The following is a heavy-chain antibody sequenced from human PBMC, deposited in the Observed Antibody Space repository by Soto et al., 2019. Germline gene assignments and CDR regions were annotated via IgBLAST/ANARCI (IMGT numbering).Heavy chain of an antibody. CDR2: IYYSGST. J-gene: IGHJ4*02. Sequence: QVQLQESGPGLVKPSQTLSLTCTVSGGSISSADYYWSWIRQSPGTGLEWIGYIYYSGSTYYNPSLKSRVTMSLDTSKNQFSLRLTSVTVADTAVYYCARDHYYDILRGFDSWGQGTLVTVSS. CDR3: ARDHYYDILRGFDS. V-gene: IGHV4-30-4*01. CDR1: GGSISSADYY. D-gene: IGHD3-9*01.